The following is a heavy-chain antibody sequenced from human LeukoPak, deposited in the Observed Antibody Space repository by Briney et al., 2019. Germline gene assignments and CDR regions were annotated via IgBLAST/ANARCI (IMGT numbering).Heavy chain of an antibody. V-gene: IGHV3-33*01. D-gene: IGHD3-3*01. Sequence: GGSLRLSCAASGFTFSSHGMHWVRQAPGKGLEWVAVIWYDGSNKYYADSVKGRFTISRDNSKNTLYLQMNSLRAEDTAVYYCARDHRYYDFWSGIFDYWGQGTLVTVSS. CDR1: GFTFSSHG. CDR3: ARDHRYYDFWSGIFDY. J-gene: IGHJ4*02. CDR2: IWYDGSNK.